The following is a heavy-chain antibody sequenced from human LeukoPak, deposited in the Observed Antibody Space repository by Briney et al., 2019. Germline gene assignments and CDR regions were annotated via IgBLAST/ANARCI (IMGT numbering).Heavy chain of an antibody. Sequence: SETLSLTCTVSGGSISSYYWSWIRQPAGKGLEWIGRIYSTGSTNYNPSLKSRVTMSVDTPKNQFSLRLRSVTAADTAVYNCARQIASAGTAGFDFWGQGALVTVSS. CDR1: GGSISSYY. V-gene: IGHV4-4*07. J-gene: IGHJ4*02. CDR3: ARQIASAGTAGFDF. D-gene: IGHD6-13*01. CDR2: IYSTGST.